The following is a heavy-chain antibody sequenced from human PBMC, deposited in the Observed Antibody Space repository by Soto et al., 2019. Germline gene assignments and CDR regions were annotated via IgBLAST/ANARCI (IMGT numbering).Heavy chain of an antibody. CDR3: ARDSWVATASLDYYCYYMAF. D-gene: IGHD5-12*01. CDR2: INPNGGVT. J-gene: IGHJ6*03. CDR1: GDSFNDYY. Sequence: ASVKVSCKSSGDSFNDYYIHWVRQAPGQGLEWMGWINPNGGVTKYAQKFQGWVTMTRDTSIRTVYMELSRLRSDDTAIYYCARDSWVATASLDYYCYYMAFWGRGSTVPVSS. V-gene: IGHV1-2*04.